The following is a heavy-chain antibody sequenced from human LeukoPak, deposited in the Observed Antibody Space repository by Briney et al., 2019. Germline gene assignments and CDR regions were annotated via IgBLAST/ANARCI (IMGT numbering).Heavy chain of an antibody. D-gene: IGHD3-22*01. Sequence: GGSLRLSCAASEFTFSTYWMSWVRQAPGKGLEWVADIKQDGSEKYYVDSVKGRFTISRQNAKNSLFLQMNSLRAEDTAVYYCARDLDYYDSSGYYTYYFDYWGQGTLVTVSS. CDR1: EFTFSTYW. V-gene: IGHV3-7*01. J-gene: IGHJ4*02. CDR3: ARDLDYYDSSGYYTYYFDY. CDR2: IKQDGSEK.